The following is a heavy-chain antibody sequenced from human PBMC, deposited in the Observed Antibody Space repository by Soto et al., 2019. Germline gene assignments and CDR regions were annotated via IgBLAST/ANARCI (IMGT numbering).Heavy chain of an antibody. V-gene: IGHV3-48*02. J-gene: IGHJ6*02. Sequence: GGSLRLSCAASGFTFSSYSLNWVRQAPGKGLEWVSYISSSSSTIYYADSVKGRFTISRDNAKNSLYLQMNSLRDEDTAVYYCARDDCTNGVCYSGGTPYYYYGMDVWGQGTKVTVSS. CDR3: ARDDCTNGVCYSGGTPYYYYGMDV. CDR2: ISSSSSTI. D-gene: IGHD2-8*01. CDR1: GFTFSSYS.